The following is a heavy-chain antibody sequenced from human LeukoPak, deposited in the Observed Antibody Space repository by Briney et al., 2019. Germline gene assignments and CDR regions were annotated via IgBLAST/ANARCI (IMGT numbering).Heavy chain of an antibody. Sequence: ASVKGSCKASGYTFTSYYMHWVRQAPGQGREWMGIINPSGVSTSYAQKFQGRVTMTEHTSTDTAYMELSSLRSEDTAVYYCARGGSPIYYYYMDVWPKGPTVTIPS. CDR1: GYTFTSYY. J-gene: IGHJ6*03. V-gene: IGHV1-46*01. CDR3: ARGGSPIYYYYMDV. D-gene: IGHD2-2*01. CDR2: INPSGVST.